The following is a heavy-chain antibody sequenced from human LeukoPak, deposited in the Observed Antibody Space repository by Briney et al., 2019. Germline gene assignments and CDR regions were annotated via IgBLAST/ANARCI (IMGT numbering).Heavy chain of an antibody. Sequence: GASVKVSCKASGYTFTSYGISWVRQAPGQRLEWMGWINAGNGNTKYSQKFQGRVTITRDTSASTAYMELSSLRSEDTAVYYCARVDLITFGGAPNYWGQETLVTVSS. V-gene: IGHV1-3*01. CDR1: GYTFTSYG. CDR2: INAGNGNT. CDR3: ARVDLITFGGAPNY. J-gene: IGHJ4*02. D-gene: IGHD3-16*01.